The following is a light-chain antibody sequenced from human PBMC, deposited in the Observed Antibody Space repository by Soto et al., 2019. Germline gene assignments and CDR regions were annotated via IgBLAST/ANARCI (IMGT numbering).Light chain of an antibody. CDR1: SSNIGNNY. J-gene: IGLJ2*01. CDR3: GTWDSSLSAHVV. Sequence: QSVLTQPPSVSAAPGQKVTISCSGSSSNIGNNYVSWYQQLPGTAPKLLIYDNNKRPSGIPDRFSGSKSGTSATLGITGLQTGDEADYYCGTWDSSLSAHVVXGGGTKVTVL. CDR2: DNN. V-gene: IGLV1-51*01.